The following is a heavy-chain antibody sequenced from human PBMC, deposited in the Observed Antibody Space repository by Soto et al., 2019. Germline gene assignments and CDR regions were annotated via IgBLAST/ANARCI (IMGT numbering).Heavy chain of an antibody. Sequence: PGGSLRLSCAASGFTFSSYWMSWVRQAPGKGLEWVASIKQDGSEKYYVDSVKGRFTISRDNAKNSLYLQMNSLRAEDTAVYYCARAYYDILTGYYHDAFDIWGQGTMVTVSS. J-gene: IGHJ3*02. CDR1: GFTFSSYW. D-gene: IGHD3-9*01. V-gene: IGHV3-7*03. CDR3: ARAYYDILTGYYHDAFDI. CDR2: IKQDGSEK.